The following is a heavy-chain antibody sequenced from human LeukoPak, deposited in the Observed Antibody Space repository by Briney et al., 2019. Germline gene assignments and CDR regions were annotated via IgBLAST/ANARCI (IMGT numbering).Heavy chain of an antibody. CDR3: AREPNV. Sequence: WRRISKKQTKGLEWVGTVFHTGSAYYNPSLSGRTTISVDTTKNQFSLKLTSVTAADTAVYYCAREPNVWGQGTLVTVSS. CDR2: VFHTGSA. J-gene: IGHJ4*02. V-gene: IGHV4-38-2*02.